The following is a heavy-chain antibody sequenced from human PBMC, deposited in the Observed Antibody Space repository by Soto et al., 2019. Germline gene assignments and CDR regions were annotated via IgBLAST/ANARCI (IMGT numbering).Heavy chain of an antibody. CDR2: ITSTGSTT. V-gene: IGHV3-48*02. CDR3: ASPAYYGLDY. J-gene: IGHJ4*02. D-gene: IGHD1-26*01. CDR1: GFTFSTYN. Sequence: GGSLRLSCAASGFTFSTYNMVWVRQAPGKGLEWVSYITSTGSTTYYADSVKGRFTISRDNAKNSLYLQMNSLRDDDTAVYYCASPAYYGLDYWGPGTLVTVSS.